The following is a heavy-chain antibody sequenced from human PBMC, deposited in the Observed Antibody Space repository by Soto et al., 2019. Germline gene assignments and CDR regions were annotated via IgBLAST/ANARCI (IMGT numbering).Heavy chain of an antibody. CDR1: GGTFSSYT. CDR3: ARDRGRGGSYYIYFYGMDV. J-gene: IGHJ6*02. CDR2: IIPIFGTA. Sequence: SVKVSCKASGGTFSSYTISWVRQAPGQGLEWMGGIIPIFGTANYAQKFQGRVTMTRDTSTSTVYMELSSLRSEDTAVYYCARDRGRGGSYYIYFYGMDVWGQGTTVTVSS. D-gene: IGHD1-26*01. V-gene: IGHV1-69*05.